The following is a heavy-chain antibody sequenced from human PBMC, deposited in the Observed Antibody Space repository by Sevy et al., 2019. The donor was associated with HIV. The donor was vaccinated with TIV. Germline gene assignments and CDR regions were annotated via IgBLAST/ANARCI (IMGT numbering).Heavy chain of an antibody. Sequence: GGSLRLSCAASGFTFSSYAMHWVRQAPGKGLEWVAVISYDGSNKYYADSVKGRFTISRDNSKNTLYLQMNSLRAEDTAVCYCARDGSYYFDYWGQGTLVTVSS. CDR3: ARDGSYYFDY. J-gene: IGHJ4*02. CDR1: GFTFSSYA. CDR2: ISYDGSNK. V-gene: IGHV3-30-3*01.